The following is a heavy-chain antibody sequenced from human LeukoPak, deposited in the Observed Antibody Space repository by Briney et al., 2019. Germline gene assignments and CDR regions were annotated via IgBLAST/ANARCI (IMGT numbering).Heavy chain of an antibody. V-gene: IGHV3-21*01. D-gene: IGHD2-2*02. Sequence: GGSLRLSCAASGFTFSSYSMNWVRQAPGKGLEWVSSISSSSSYIYYADSVKGRFTISRDNAKNSLYLQMNSLRAEDTAVYYCARDSITKGVPAAILDYWGQGTLVTVSS. CDR3: ARDSITKGVPAAILDY. J-gene: IGHJ4*02. CDR1: GFTFSSYS. CDR2: ISSSSSYI.